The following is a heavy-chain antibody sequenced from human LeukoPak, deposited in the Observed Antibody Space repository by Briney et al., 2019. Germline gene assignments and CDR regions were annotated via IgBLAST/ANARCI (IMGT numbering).Heavy chain of an antibody. J-gene: IGHJ4*02. CDR1: GYTFTRYG. CDR3: ARDFFHGHCAGLSCFLLDY. D-gene: IGHD2-15*01. CDR2: ISANNGDT. V-gene: IGHV1-18*01. Sequence: ASVKVSCKASGYTFTRYGISWVRQAPGQGLEWMGWISANNGDTNSAQRFQDRVTMTTDTSTSTAYMELRSLRSDDTAVYYCARDFFHGHCAGLSCFLLDYWGQGSLVTVSS.